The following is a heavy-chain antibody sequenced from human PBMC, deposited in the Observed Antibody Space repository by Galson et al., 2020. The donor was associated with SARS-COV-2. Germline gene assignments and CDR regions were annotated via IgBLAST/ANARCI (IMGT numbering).Heavy chain of an antibody. D-gene: IGHD3-22*01. CDR1: GFTFDDYA. CDR2: ISWNSGSI. V-gene: IGHV3-9*01. CDR3: AKDMYDSSGYQAYYFDY. J-gene: IGHJ4*02. Sequence: SLKISCAASGFTFDDYAMHWVRQAPGKGLEWVSGISWNSGSIGYADSVKGRFTISRDNAKNSLYLQMNSLRAEDTALYYCAKDMYDSSGYQAYYFDYWGQGTLVTVSS.